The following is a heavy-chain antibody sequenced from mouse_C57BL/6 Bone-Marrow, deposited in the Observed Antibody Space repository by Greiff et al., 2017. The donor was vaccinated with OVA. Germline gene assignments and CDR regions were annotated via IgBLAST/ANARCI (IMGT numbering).Heavy chain of an antibody. CDR3: AIGGSSSFYYAMDY. J-gene: IGHJ4*01. CDR1: GYTFTNYW. CDR2: IHPSDSDT. D-gene: IGHD1-1*01. V-gene: IGHV1-74*01. Sequence: VQLQQPGAELVKPGASVKVSCKASGYTFTNYWMHWVKQRPGQGLEWFGRIHPSDSDTNYNQKFKGKATLTVDKSSSTAYMQLSSLTSEDSAVYYCAIGGSSSFYYAMDYWGQGTSVTVSS.